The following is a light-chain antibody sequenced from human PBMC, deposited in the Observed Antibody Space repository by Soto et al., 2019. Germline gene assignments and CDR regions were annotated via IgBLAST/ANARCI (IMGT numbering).Light chain of an antibody. Sequence: QSVLTQPAPVSGSPGQSITISCTGTSSDVGGYNYASWYQQHPGKAPKLMIYEVSNRPSGVSNRFTGSKSSNTASLTISGLQAEDEADYYCSSYTSSSTLVFGGGTKVTVL. J-gene: IGLJ2*01. CDR3: SSYTSSSTLV. V-gene: IGLV2-14*01. CDR1: SSDVGGYNY. CDR2: EVS.